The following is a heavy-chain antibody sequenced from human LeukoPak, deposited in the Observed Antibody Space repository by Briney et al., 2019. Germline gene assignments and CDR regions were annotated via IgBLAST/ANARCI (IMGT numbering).Heavy chain of an antibody. J-gene: IGHJ6*03. D-gene: IGHD1-1*01. V-gene: IGHV4-34*01. CDR3: ASLPRQSTYYYYYMDV. Sequence: SETLSLTCAVYGGSFSGYYWSWIRQPPGKGLEWIGEINHSGSTNYNPSLKSRVTISVDTSKNQFSLKLSSVTAADTAVYYCASLPRQSTYYYYYMDVCGKGTTVTVSS. CDR2: INHSGST. CDR1: GGSFSGYY.